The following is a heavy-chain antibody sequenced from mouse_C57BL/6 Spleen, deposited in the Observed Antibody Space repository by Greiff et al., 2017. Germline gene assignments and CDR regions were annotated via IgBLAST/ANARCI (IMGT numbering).Heavy chain of an antibody. J-gene: IGHJ4*01. CDR3: AICARYYGSYAIDY. D-gene: IGHD1-1*01. V-gene: IGHV1-80*01. CDR1: GYAFTSYW. CDR2: IYPGDSDT. Sequence: QVQLQQSGAELVKPGASVKVSCKASGYAFTSYWMHWVKQRPGQGLEWIGKIYPGDSDTNYNEKFKGKATLTAVKSSSTAYMQLSSLTSEDSAVYYCAICARYYGSYAIDYWGQGTSLTVSS.